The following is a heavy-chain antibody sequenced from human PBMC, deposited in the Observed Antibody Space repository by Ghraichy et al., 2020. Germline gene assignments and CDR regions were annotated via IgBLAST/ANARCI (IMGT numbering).Heavy chain of an antibody. CDR3: ARVPTIYDFWSGYHYFDY. J-gene: IGHJ4*02. CDR2: INHSGST. CDR1: GGSFSGYY. D-gene: IGHD3-3*01. Sequence: SETLSLTCAVYGGSFSGYYWSWIRQPPGKGLEWIGEINHSGSTNYNPSLKSRVTISVDTSKNQFSLKLSSVTAADTAVYYCARVPTIYDFWSGYHYFDYWGQGTLVTVSS. V-gene: IGHV4-34*01.